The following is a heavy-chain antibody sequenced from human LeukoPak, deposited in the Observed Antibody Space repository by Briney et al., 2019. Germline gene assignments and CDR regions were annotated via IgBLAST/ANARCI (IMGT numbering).Heavy chain of an antibody. CDR3: ASGINWNSQLSGKDY. J-gene: IGHJ4*02. V-gene: IGHV4-39*01. CDR1: GDSISSSTYY. D-gene: IGHD1-7*01. Sequence: SETLSLTCNVSGDSISSSTYYWAWMRQPPGRGLEWIGSIYSSGNTYKNAALKSRVTISLDTSKNQVSLKVTSVTAADTAVYYCASGINWNSQLSGKDYWGQGTLVTVSS. CDR2: IYSSGNT.